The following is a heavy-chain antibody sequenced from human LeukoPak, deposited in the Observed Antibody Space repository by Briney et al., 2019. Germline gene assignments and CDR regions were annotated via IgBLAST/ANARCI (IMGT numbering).Heavy chain of an antibody. V-gene: IGHV3-9*01. CDR3: AKGDYYDSSSYYKLFDY. CDR1: GFTFDDYA. D-gene: IGHD3-22*01. CDR2: ISWNSGSI. J-gene: IGHJ4*02. Sequence: GRSLRLSCAASGFTFDDYAMHWVRQAPGKGLEWVSGISWNSGSIGYADSVKGRFTISRDNAKNSLYLHMNSLRAEDTAVYYCAKGDYYDSSSYYKLFDYWGQGTLVTVSS.